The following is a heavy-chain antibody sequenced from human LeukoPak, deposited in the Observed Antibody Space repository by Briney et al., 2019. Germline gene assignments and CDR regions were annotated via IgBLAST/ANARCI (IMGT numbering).Heavy chain of an antibody. J-gene: IGHJ6*03. V-gene: IGHV4-4*07. Sequence: SETLSLTCTVSGGSISSYYWSWIRQPAGKGLERIGRIYTSGSTNYNPSLKSRVTMSVDTSKNQFSLKLSSVTAADTAVYYCARVHADYYYYYMDVWGKGTTVTVSS. CDR2: IYTSGST. CDR1: GGSISSYY. CDR3: ARVHADYYYYYMDV.